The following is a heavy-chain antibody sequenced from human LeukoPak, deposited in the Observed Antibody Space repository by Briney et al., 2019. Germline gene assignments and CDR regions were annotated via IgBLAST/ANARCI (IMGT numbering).Heavy chain of an antibody. D-gene: IGHD1-26*01. J-gene: IGHJ4*02. Sequence: GEALKISRKGSGYSFTSYWIGWVRPMPGKGLEWMGIIYPGYSDTRYSPSFQGQVTISADKSISNAYLQWSSLKASDTAMYYCARTEGWELVWGQGTLVTVSS. CDR1: GYSFTSYW. V-gene: IGHV5-51*01. CDR2: IYPGYSDT. CDR3: ARTEGWELV.